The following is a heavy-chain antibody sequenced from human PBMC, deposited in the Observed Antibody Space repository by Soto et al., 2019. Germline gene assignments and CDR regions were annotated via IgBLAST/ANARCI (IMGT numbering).Heavy chain of an antibody. CDR3: ASRDSSAFWFDY. CDR2: TSYRSKWYN. Sequence: PSQTLSLTCDISGDSVSSNSAAWYWIRQSPSRGLEWLGRTSYRSKWYNDYAVSVKSRITINPDTSKNQFSLQLNSVTPEDTALWYRASRDSSAFWFDYWGQGTLVTVSS. D-gene: IGHD3-22*01. CDR1: GDSVSSNSAA. J-gene: IGHJ4*02. V-gene: IGHV6-1*01.